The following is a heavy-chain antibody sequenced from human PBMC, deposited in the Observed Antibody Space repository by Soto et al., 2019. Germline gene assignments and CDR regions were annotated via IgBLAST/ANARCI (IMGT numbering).Heavy chain of an antibody. Sequence: EVQLVESGGGLVQPGGSLRLSCAASGFTFSSYWMSWVRQAPGKGLEWVANIKQDGSEKYYVDSVKGRFTISRDNAKNSLYLQMNSLRAEDTAVYYCARDGVFGGDDYFHYYGMDVWGQGTTVTVSS. CDR2: IKQDGSEK. J-gene: IGHJ6*02. CDR3: ARDGVFGGDDYFHYYGMDV. CDR1: GFTFSSYW. V-gene: IGHV3-7*01. D-gene: IGHD2-21*02.